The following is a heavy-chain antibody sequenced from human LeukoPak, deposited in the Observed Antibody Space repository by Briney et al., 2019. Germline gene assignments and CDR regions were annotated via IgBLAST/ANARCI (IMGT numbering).Heavy chain of an antibody. CDR2: IYYSGST. D-gene: IGHD3/OR15-3a*01. V-gene: IGHV4-59*01. CDR1: GGSISSYY. Sequence: NASETLSLTCTVSGGSISSYYWSWIRQPPGKGLEWIGYIYYSGSTNYNPSLKSRVTISVDTSKNQFSLKLSSVTAADTAVYYCAREGTRTGSFDYWGQGTLVTVSS. J-gene: IGHJ4*02. CDR3: AREGTRTGSFDY.